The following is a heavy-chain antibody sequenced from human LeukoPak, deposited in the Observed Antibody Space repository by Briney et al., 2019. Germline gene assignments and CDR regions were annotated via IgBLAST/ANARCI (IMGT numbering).Heavy chain of an antibody. CDR2: ISYSGST. V-gene: IGHV4-61*01. CDR3: ARGLQLLNDYGDTYYYYYYMDV. D-gene: IGHD4-17*01. J-gene: IGHJ6*03. Sequence: PSETLSLTCTVSGYSISSGYYWSWIRQPPGKGLEWIGYISYSGSTNYNPALKSRVTISGDTSKNQFSLKLSSVTAADTAVYYCARGLQLLNDYGDTYYYYYYMDVWGKGTTVTISS. CDR1: GYSISSGYY.